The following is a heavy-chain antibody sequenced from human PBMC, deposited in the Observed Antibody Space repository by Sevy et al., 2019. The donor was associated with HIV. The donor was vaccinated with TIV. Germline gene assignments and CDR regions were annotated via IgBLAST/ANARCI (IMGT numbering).Heavy chain of an antibody. J-gene: IGHJ4*02. V-gene: IGHV1-18*01. D-gene: IGHD3-22*01. CDR2: ISTYSGET. CDR1: GYTFTTYP. CDR3: ARDSNGRGHYYADNFDY. Sequence: ASVKVSCKASGYTFTTYPIGWVRQAPGQGLEWMGWISTYSGETRDAQKFQGRATMTTDTSTSTAYLERRSLRSDDTFVYYCARDSNGRGHYYADNFDYWGQGTLVTVSS.